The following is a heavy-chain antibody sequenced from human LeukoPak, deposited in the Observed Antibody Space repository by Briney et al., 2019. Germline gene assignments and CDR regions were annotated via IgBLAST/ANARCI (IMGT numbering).Heavy chain of an antibody. CDR2: ISGSGGST. Sequence: GGSLRLSCAASGFTFISYSMNWVRQAPGKGLEWVSAISGSGGSTYYADSVKGRFTISRDNSKNTLYLQMNSLRAEDTAVYYCAKPYSSGWYGPIDYWGQGTLVTVSS. V-gene: IGHV3-23*01. D-gene: IGHD6-19*01. CDR3: AKPYSSGWYGPIDY. CDR1: GFTFISYS. J-gene: IGHJ4*02.